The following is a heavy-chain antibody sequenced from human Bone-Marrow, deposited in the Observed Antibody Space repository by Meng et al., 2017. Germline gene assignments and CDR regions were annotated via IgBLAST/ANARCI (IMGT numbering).Heavy chain of an antibody. V-gene: IGHV1-69*02. J-gene: IGHJ4*02. CDR3: ARAPTVTTLRGNRYYFDY. CDR2: IIPILGIA. D-gene: IGHD4-17*01. Sequence: SVKVSCKASGGTSSSYTISWVRQAPGQGLEWMGRIIPILGIANYAQKFQGRVTITADKSTSTAYMELSSLRSEDTAVYYCARAPTVTTLRGNRYYFDYWGQGTLVTVSS. CDR1: GGTSSSYT.